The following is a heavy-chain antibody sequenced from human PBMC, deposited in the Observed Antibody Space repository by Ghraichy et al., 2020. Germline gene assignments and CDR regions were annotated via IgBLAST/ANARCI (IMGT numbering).Heavy chain of an antibody. V-gene: IGHV3-30*04. CDR3: ARDPGKAPAGYFDY. Sequence: GGSLRLSCAASGFTFSSYAMHWVRQAPGKGLEWVAVISYDGSNKYYADSVKGRFTISRDNSNNTLYLQMNSLRAEDTAVYYCARDPGKAPAGYFDYWGQGTLVTVSS. CDR2: ISYDGSNK. CDR1: GFTFSSYA. D-gene: IGHD1-14*01. J-gene: IGHJ4*02.